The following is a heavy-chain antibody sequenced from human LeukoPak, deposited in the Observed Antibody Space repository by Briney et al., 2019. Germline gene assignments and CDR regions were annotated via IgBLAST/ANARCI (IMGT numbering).Heavy chain of an antibody. Sequence: GGSLRLSCAASGFTFSSYEMNWVRQAPGKGLEWVSYISSSGSTIYYADSVKGRFTISRDNAKKLLYLQMNSLRVEDTAVYYCARDFTYGDYGQYYYHYGMDVWGKGTTVTVSS. CDR3: ARDFTYGDYGQYYYHYGMDV. D-gene: IGHD4-17*01. J-gene: IGHJ6*04. V-gene: IGHV3-48*03. CDR1: GFTFSSYE. CDR2: ISSSGSTI.